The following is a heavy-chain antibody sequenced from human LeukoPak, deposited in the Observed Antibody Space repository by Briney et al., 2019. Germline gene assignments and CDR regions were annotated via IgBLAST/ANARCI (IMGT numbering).Heavy chain of an antibody. D-gene: IGHD2-15*01. Sequence: PGGSLRLSCAASGFTFDDYAMHWVRQAPGKGLEWVSLISWDGGSTYYADSVKGRFTISRDNSKNSLYLQMNSLRAEDTALYYCAKDKGYCSGGSCYALDYWGQGTLVTVSS. V-gene: IGHV3-43D*04. J-gene: IGHJ4*02. CDR2: ISWDGGST. CDR1: GFTFDDYA. CDR3: AKDKGYCSGGSCYALDY.